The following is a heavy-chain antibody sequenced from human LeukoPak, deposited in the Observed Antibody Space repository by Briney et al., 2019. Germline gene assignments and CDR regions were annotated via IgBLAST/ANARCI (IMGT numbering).Heavy chain of an antibody. V-gene: IGHV4-39*07. Sequence: PSETLSLTCTVSGGSISSSSYYWGWIRQPPGKGLEWIGSIYYSGSTYYNPSLKSRVTISVDTSKNQFSLKLSSVTAADTAVYYCARDHNTIFGMVYYMDVWGKGTTVTVSS. CDR3: ARDHNTIFGMVYYMDV. J-gene: IGHJ6*03. CDR2: IYYSGST. CDR1: GGSISSSSYY. D-gene: IGHD3-3*01.